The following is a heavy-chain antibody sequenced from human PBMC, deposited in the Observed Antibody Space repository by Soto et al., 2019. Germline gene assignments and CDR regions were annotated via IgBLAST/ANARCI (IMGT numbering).Heavy chain of an antibody. CDR2: IYNSGTT. CDR1: GAPISSGGFY. Sequence: QVRLQESGPGLVRPSQTLSLTRNVSGAPISSGGFYWSWIRQHPGKGPEWIGYIYNSGTTFYNPSLGSRVTMALDAAKNHFSLELRSVTVADTAVYYCAREPISTPRGVTQVDPWGQGTQVTVSS. D-gene: IGHD3-10*01. CDR3: AREPISTPRGVTQVDP. J-gene: IGHJ5*02. V-gene: IGHV4-31*03.